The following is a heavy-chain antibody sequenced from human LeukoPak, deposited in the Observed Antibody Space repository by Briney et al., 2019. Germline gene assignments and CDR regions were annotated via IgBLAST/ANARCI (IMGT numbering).Heavy chain of an antibody. Sequence: PLGGSLRLSCAASGFTFSTYAMSWVRQAPGKGLEWVSVVSGTGGRTYYADSVKGRFTISRDNSKNTLYLQMNSLRAEDTALYYCVKASSSSPQYNWFDAWGQGTLVTVSS. J-gene: IGHJ5*02. CDR1: GFTFSTYA. CDR2: VSGTGGRT. V-gene: IGHV3-23*01. CDR3: VKASSSSPQYNWFDA. D-gene: IGHD6-6*01.